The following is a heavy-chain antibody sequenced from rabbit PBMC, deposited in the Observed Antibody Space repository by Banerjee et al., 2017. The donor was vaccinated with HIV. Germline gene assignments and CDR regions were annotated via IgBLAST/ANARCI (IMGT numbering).Heavy chain of an antibody. CDR3: ARDLAGVIGWNFGL. CDR2: IYSSNGDK. V-gene: IGHV1S43*01. Sequence: QSLEESGGGLVQPEGSLTLTCTASGFSFSGSYYMCWVRQAPGKGLELIACIYSSNGDKWYASWVNGRFTISRSTSLNTVDLKMTSLTVADTATYFCARDLAGVIGWNFGLWGQGTLVTVS. J-gene: IGHJ3*01. D-gene: IGHD4-1*01. CDR1: GFSFSGSYY.